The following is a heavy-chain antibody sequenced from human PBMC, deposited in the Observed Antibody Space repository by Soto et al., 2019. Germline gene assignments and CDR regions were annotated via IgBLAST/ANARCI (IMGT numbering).Heavy chain of an antibody. CDR2: IYSGGST. Sequence: GGSLRLSCAASGFTVSSNYMSWVRQAPGKGLEWVSVIYSGGSTYYADSVKGRFTISRDNSKNTLYLQMNSLRAEDTAVYYCAKVDSSGWCFDYWGQGTLVTVSS. CDR3: AKVDSSGWCFDY. V-gene: IGHV3-66*01. CDR1: GFTVSSNY. D-gene: IGHD6-19*01. J-gene: IGHJ4*02.